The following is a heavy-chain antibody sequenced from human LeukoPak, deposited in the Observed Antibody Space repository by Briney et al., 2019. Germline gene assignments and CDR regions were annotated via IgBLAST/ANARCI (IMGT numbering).Heavy chain of an antibody. CDR1: GGSFSGYY. D-gene: IGHD3-3*01. CDR3: ARLKGKTGIFGVVITYGMDV. V-gene: IGHV4-34*01. Sequence: SETLSLTCAVYGGSFSGYYWSWIHQPPGKGLEWIGEINHSGSTNYNPSLKSRVTISVDTSKNQFSLKLSSVTAADTAVYYCARLKGKTGIFGVVITYGMDVWGQGTTVTVSS. CDR2: INHSGST. J-gene: IGHJ6*02.